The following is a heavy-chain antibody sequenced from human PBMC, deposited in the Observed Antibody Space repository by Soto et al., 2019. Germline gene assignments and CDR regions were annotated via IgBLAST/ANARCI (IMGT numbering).Heavy chain of an antibody. CDR2: IYHDGST. CDR1: GDSISNNKW. J-gene: IGHJ4*02. D-gene: IGHD6-19*01. V-gene: IGHV4-4*02. CDR3: VRDPPGSGLDFHS. Sequence: SETLSLTCAVSGDSISNNKWLTWVRQPPGKGLEWIGEIYHDGSTHYNPSLKSRLIISVDKSKNQFSLRLTSVTAADAAVYYWVRDPPGSGLDFHSWCQGTLVNVSS.